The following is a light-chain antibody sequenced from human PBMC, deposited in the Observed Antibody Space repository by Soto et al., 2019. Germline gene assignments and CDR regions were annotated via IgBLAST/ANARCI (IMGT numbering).Light chain of an antibody. CDR2: DTS. CDR1: TGAVTSGHY. J-gene: IGLJ2*01. Sequence: QTVVTQEPSLTVSPGGTVTLTCGSSTGAVTSGHYPYWFQQKPGQAPRTLIYDTSNKHSWTPARFSGSLLGGKAALTLSGEQPEDEAEYYCLRSYSGARRVLGGGTKLTVL. CDR3: LRSYSGARRV. V-gene: IGLV7-46*01.